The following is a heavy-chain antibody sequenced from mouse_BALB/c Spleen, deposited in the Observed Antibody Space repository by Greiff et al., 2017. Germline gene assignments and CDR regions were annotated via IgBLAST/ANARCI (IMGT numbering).Heavy chain of an antibody. Sequence: LVKTGASVKISCKASGYSFTGYYMHWVKQSHGKSLEWIGYISCYNGATSYNQKFKSKATFTVDTSSSTAYMQFNSLTSEDSAVYYCARGDYYGSSSGFAYWGQGTLVTVSA. CDR2: ISCYNGAT. CDR3: ARGDYYGSSSGFAY. V-gene: IGHV1S34*01. D-gene: IGHD1-1*01. CDR1: GYSFTGYY. J-gene: IGHJ3*01.